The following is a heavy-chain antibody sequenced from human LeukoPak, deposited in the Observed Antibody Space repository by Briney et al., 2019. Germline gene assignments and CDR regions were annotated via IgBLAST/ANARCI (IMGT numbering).Heavy chain of an antibody. Sequence: GGSLRLSCVASGFTFGSYSMNWVRLAPGKGLEWISYISRTGNSIYYVDSVKGRFTISRDSAKNSLYLQMNSLRAEDMAVYYCARGPYSSNWYVDYWGQGTLVTVAS. V-gene: IGHV3-48*04. J-gene: IGHJ4*02. D-gene: IGHD6-13*01. CDR3: ARGPYSSNWYVDY. CDR2: ISRTGNSI. CDR1: GFTFGSYS.